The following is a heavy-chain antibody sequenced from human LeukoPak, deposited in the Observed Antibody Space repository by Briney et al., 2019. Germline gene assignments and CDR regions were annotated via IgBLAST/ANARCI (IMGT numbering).Heavy chain of an antibody. CDR3: ARDQGALDI. V-gene: IGHV3-7*01. J-gene: IGHJ3*02. CDR2: IKQDGSEK. CDR1: GFTFSHYW. Sequence: PGGSLRLSCAASGFTFSHYWMSWVRQAPGKGLEWLANIKQDGSEKYYVDSVKGRFTISRDNAKNSLYLQMNSQRAEDTAIYYCARDQGALDIWGQGTTVTVSS.